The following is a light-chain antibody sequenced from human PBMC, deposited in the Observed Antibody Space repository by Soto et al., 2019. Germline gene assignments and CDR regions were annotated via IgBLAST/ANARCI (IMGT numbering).Light chain of an antibody. CDR3: CSYAGSSTFEV. J-gene: IGLJ3*02. CDR1: SSDVGSYNL. CDR2: EGS. V-gene: IGLV2-23*03. Sequence: QSPLTQPASVSGSPGQSITISCTGTSSDVGSYNLVSWYQQHPGKAPKLMIYEGSKRPSGVSNRFSGSKSGNTASLTISGLQAEDEADSYCCSYAGSSTFEVFGGGTQLTVL.